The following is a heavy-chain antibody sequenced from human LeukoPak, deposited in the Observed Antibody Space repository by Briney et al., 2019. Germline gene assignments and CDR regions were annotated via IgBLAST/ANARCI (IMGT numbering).Heavy chain of an antibody. CDR3: VYYDFWSGYPY. J-gene: IGHJ4*02. Sequence: SETLSLTCTVSGGSISSSSYYWGWIRQPPGKGLEWIGSIYYSGSTYYNPSLESRVTISVDTSKNQFSLKLSSVTAADTAVYYCVYYDFWSGYPYWGQGTLVTVSS. D-gene: IGHD3-3*01. CDR2: IYYSGST. V-gene: IGHV4-39*01. CDR1: GGSISSSSYY.